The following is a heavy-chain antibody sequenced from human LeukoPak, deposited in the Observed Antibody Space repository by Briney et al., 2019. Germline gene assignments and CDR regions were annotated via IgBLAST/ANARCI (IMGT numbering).Heavy chain of an antibody. J-gene: IGHJ4*02. CDR1: GFTFSSYG. V-gene: IGHV3-30*02. CDR2: IRYDGSNK. CDR3: AKDLQDYYGSGSYSY. D-gene: IGHD3-10*01. Sequence: GGSLRLSCAASGFTFSSYGMHWVRQAPGKGLEWVAFIRYDGSNKYYADSVKGRFTISRDNSKNTLYLQMNSLRPEDTAVYYCAKDLQDYYGSGSYSYWGQGTLVTVSS.